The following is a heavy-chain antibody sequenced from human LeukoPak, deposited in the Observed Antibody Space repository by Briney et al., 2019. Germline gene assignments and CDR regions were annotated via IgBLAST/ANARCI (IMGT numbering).Heavy chain of an antibody. CDR2: IYHTGST. V-gene: IGHV4-38-2*02. CDR1: GHSIINSYY. CDR3: ARTVDSSGFSSFQH. J-gene: IGHJ1*01. Sequence: SETLSLTCTVSGHSIINSYYWGWIRQPPGKGPEWIGSIYHTGSTYYNPSLKSRVTISVDTSKNQFSLKLNFVTAADTAVYYCARTVDSSGFSSFQHWGQGTLVTVSS. D-gene: IGHD3-22*01.